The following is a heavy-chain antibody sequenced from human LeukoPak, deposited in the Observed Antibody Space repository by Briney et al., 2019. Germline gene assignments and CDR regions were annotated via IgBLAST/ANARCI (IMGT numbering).Heavy chain of an antibody. V-gene: IGHV3-21*01. CDR2: ISSSSSYI. D-gene: IGHD2-21*02. CDR1: GFTFSSYS. Sequence: GGSLRLSCAASGFTFSSYSMNWVRQAPGKGLEWVSSISSSSSYIYYADSVKGRFTISRDNAKNSLYLQMNSLRAEDTAVYYCARDSQYCGGDCYPDYWGQGTLVTVSS. J-gene: IGHJ4*02. CDR3: ARDSQYCGGDCYPDY.